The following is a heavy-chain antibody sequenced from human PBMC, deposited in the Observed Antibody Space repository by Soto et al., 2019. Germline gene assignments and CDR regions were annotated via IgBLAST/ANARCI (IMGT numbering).Heavy chain of an antibody. J-gene: IGHJ3*02. V-gene: IGHV4-39*01. CDR1: GGSISSSSYY. D-gene: IGHD5-18*01. CDR3: ARLPTDTSLRTADAFDI. Sequence: SETLSLTCTVSGGSISSSSYYWGWIRQPPGKGLEWIGSIYYSGSTYYNPSLKSRVTISVDTSKNQFSLKLSSVTAADTAVYYCARLPTDTSLRTADAFDIWGQGTMVTVSS. CDR2: IYYSGST.